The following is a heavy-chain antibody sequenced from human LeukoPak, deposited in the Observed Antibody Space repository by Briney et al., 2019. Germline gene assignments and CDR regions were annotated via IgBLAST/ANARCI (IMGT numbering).Heavy chain of an antibody. Sequence: GGSLRLSCAASGFTFSSYAMHWVRQAPGKGLEWVAVISYDGSNKYYADSVKGRFTISRDNSKNTLYMQMNSLRAEDTAVDYCARDLWQLGLGWPGYWGQGTLVTVSS. CDR3: ARDLWQLGLGWPGY. J-gene: IGHJ4*02. CDR2: ISYDGSNK. CDR1: GFTFSSYA. V-gene: IGHV3-30*04. D-gene: IGHD6-6*01.